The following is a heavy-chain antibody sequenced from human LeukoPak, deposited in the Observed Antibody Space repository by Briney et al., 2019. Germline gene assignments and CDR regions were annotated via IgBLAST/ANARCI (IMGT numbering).Heavy chain of an antibody. D-gene: IGHD3-22*01. Sequence: AASVKVSCKASGYTFTGYYMHWVRQAPGQGLEWMGRINPNSGGTNYAQKFQGRVTMTRDTSISTAYMELSRLRSDDTAVYYCARDLYYYDSSGDIEDYWGQGTLVTVSS. V-gene: IGHV1-2*06. CDR2: INPNSGGT. CDR1: GYTFTGYY. J-gene: IGHJ4*02. CDR3: ARDLYYYDSSGDIEDY.